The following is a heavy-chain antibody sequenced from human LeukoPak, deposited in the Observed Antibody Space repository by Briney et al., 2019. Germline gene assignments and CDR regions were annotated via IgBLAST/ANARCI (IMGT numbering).Heavy chain of an antibody. CDR2: IYHSGST. V-gene: IGHV4-4*02. CDR1: GGSISSSNW. Sequence: SETLSLTCAVSGGSISSSNWWSWVRQPPGKGPEWIGEIYHSGSTNYNPSLKSRVTISVDKSKNQFSLKLSSVTAADTAVYYCARMCRLDSTKIVVVAGAFDIWGQGTMVTVSS. J-gene: IGHJ3*02. D-gene: IGHD3-22*01. CDR3: ARMCRLDSTKIVVVAGAFDI.